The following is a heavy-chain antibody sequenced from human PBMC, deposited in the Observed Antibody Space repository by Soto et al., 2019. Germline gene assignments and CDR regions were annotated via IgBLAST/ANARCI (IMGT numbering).Heavy chain of an antibody. CDR2: ISGSGGST. D-gene: IGHD3-9*01. Sequence: GESLKISCAASGFTFSSYAMSWVRQAPGKGLEWVSAISGSGGSTYYADSVKGRFTISRDNSKNTLYLQMNSLRAEDTAVYYCAKDGVLRYGDYWGQGTLVTVSS. J-gene: IGHJ4*02. V-gene: IGHV3-23*01. CDR1: GFTFSSYA. CDR3: AKDGVLRYGDY.